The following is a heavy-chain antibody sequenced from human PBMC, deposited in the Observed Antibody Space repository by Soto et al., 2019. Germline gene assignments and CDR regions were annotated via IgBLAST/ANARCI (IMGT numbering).Heavy chain of an antibody. CDR3: AREGSKSSGWYNYYYYYGMDV. CDR1: GGSISSGGYY. V-gene: IGHV4-31*03. CDR2: IYYSGST. Sequence: SETLSLTCTVSGGSISSGGYYWSWIRQHPGKGLEWIGYIYYSGSTYYNPSLKSRVTISVDTSKNQFSLKLSSVTAADTAVYYCAREGSKSSGWYNYYYYYGMDVWGQGTTVTVSS. D-gene: IGHD6-19*01. J-gene: IGHJ6*02.